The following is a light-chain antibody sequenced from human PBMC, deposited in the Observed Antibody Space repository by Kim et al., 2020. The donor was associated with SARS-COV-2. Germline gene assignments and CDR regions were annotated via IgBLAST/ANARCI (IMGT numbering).Light chain of an antibody. CDR2: DAF. Sequence: AAVGDRVTISCRASQSISGWLAWYQQKPGKAPKVLIYDAFNLESGVPSRFSGSGSGTEFTLTISSLQPDDFATYYCQQYDNYPLTFGQGTKVDIK. V-gene: IGKV1-5*01. CDR3: QQYDNYPLT. J-gene: IGKJ1*01. CDR1: QSISGW.